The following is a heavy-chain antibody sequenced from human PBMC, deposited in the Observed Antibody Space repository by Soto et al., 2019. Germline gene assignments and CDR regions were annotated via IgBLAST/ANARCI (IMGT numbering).Heavy chain of an antibody. CDR3: ARERATVTSLSGGWFDP. CDR1: GGSISSSNW. V-gene: IGHV4-4*02. CDR2: IYHSGST. Sequence: SETLSLTCAVSGGSISSSNWWSWVRQPPGKGLEWIGEIYHSGSTNYNPSLKSRVTISVDKSKNQFSLKLSSVTAADTAVYYCARERATVTSLSGGWFDPWGQGTLVNVS. J-gene: IGHJ5*02. D-gene: IGHD4-17*01.